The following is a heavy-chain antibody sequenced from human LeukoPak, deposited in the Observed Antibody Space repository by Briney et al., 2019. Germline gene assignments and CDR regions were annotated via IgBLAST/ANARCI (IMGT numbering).Heavy chain of an antibody. Sequence: SVKVSCKASGGTFTTYAISWLRQAPGQRLEWMGRIIPNTGIANSAPNFHGRVTIAADKSTSTAYMELSSLRFEDTAVYYCARVDGSPDYWGQGTLVTVSS. V-gene: IGHV1-69*04. CDR1: GGTFTTYA. CDR3: ARVDGSPDY. CDR2: IIPNTGIA. D-gene: IGHD2-15*01. J-gene: IGHJ4*02.